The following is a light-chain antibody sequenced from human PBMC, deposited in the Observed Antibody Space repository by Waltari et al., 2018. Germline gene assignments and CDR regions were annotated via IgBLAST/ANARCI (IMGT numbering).Light chain of an antibody. Sequence: DIQMTQSPSTLSASVGDRVTITCRASQYIGSRLAWYQQKPGKAPKLLIYKASNLQSGVPSRFSGSGSGTDFTLTISSLQPEDFATYYCQQYNAYHTFDQGTILEVK. J-gene: IGKJ2*01. CDR3: QQYNAYHT. CDR2: KAS. CDR1: QYIGSR. V-gene: IGKV1-5*03.